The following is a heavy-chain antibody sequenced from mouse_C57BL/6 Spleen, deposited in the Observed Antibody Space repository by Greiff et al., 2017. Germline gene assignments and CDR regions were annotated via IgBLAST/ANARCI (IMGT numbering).Heavy chain of an antibody. CDR3: ARSGGDWYFDV. D-gene: IGHD4-1*01. V-gene: IGHV1-80*01. CDR2: IYPGDGDT. CDR1: GYAFSSYW. J-gene: IGHJ1*03. Sequence: VQLQQSGAELVKPGASVKISCKASGYAFSSYWMTWVKQRPGKGLEWIGQIYPGDGDTNYNGKFKGKATLTADKSSSTAYMQLSSLTSEDSAVYFCARSGGDWYFDVWGTGTTVTVSS.